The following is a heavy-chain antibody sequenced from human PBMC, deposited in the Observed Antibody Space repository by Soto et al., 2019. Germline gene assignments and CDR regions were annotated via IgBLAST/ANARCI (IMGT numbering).Heavy chain of an antibody. CDR3: GRGKFGDLDYFDC. CDR2: ISCSGGST. J-gene: IGHJ4*02. Sequence: PGGSLRLSCAASGFTFSSYAMSWVRQAPGKGLEWVSAISCSGGSTYFADSVKGRFTISRGNSKNTLYLQMNSLRAEDTAVYYGGRGKFGDLDYFDCWGRGPRVAVAS. D-gene: IGHD3-10*01. CDR1: GFTFSSYA. V-gene: IGHV3-23*01.